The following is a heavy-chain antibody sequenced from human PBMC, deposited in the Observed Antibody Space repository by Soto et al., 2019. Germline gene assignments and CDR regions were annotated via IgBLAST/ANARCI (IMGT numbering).Heavy chain of an antibody. CDR2: INPNSGGT. CDR1: GYTFTGYY. CDR3: ARDLRTGTTYSYYYYYGMDV. D-gene: IGHD1-7*01. Sequence: SVKDSCKASGYTFTGYYMHWVRQAPVQGLEWMGWINPNSGGTNYAQKFQGWVTMTRDTSISTAYMELSRLRSDDTAVYYCARDLRTGTTYSYYYYYGMDVWGQGTTVTVSS. J-gene: IGHJ6*02. V-gene: IGHV1-2*04.